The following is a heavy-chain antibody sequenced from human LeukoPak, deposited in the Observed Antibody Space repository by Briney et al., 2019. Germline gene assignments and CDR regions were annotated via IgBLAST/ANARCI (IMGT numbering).Heavy chain of an antibody. CDR2: MNPNSGNT. D-gene: IGHD3-9*01. CDR1: GFTFSSYG. Sequence: AGGSLRLSCAASGFTFSSYGMSWVRQATGQGLEWMGWMNPNSGNTGYAQKFQGRVTITRNTSMSTAYMELSSLRSEDTAVYYCAREYYDILTGYYSPSYYYYYYMDVWGKGTTVTVSS. CDR3: AREYYDILTGYYSPSYYYYYYMDV. J-gene: IGHJ6*03. V-gene: IGHV1-8*03.